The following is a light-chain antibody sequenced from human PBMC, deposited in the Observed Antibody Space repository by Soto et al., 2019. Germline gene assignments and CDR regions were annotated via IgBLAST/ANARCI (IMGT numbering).Light chain of an antibody. Sequence: DIVMTQSPDSLAVSLGERATFNCKSSQRVLYSSNNKNYLAWYQQKPGHPPKLLIYWASTRESGVPDRFSGSGSGTDFTLTISSLQAEDVAVYYCQQYYSTPQTFGQGTKVDI. J-gene: IGKJ1*01. V-gene: IGKV4-1*01. CDR3: QQYYSTPQT. CDR2: WAS. CDR1: QRVLYSSNNKNY.